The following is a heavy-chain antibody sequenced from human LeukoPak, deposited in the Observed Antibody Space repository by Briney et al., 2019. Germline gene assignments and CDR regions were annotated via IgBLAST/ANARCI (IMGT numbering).Heavy chain of an antibody. D-gene: IGHD5-18*01. Sequence: GRSLRLSCAASGFTFSGYGMHWVRQAPGKGLEWVAVISYDASNKHYADFVKGRFTISRDNSKNTLYLQMNSLRAEDTAVYYCAKDQGYGYVAIWIDYWGQGTLVTVSS. CDR3: AKDQGYGYVAIWIDY. CDR2: ISYDASNK. CDR1: GFTFSGYG. V-gene: IGHV3-30*18. J-gene: IGHJ4*02.